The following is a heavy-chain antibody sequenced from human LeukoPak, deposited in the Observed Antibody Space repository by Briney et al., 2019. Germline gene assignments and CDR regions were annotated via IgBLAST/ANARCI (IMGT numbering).Heavy chain of an antibody. CDR1: GGSFSGYY. CDR3: ARGLYYYDSSGWAFDI. J-gene: IGHJ3*02. V-gene: IGHV4-34*01. D-gene: IGHD3-22*01. Sequence: PSETLSPTCAVYGGSFSGYYWSWIRQPPGKGLEWIGEINHSGSTNYNPSLKSRVTISVDTSKNQFSLKLSSVTAADTAVYYCARGLYYYDSSGWAFDIWGQGTMVTVSS. CDR2: INHSGST.